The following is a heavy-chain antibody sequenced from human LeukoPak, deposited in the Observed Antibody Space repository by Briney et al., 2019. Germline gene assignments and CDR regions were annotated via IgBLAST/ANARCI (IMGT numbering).Heavy chain of an antibody. Sequence: GASVKVSCKVSGYTLTELSMHWVRQAPGKGLEWMGGFDPEDGETIYAQKFQGRVTITEDTYTDTAYMELSSLRSEDTAVYYCATGPYYYGSGSAPGAYWGQGTLVTVSS. CDR1: GYTLTELS. CDR2: FDPEDGET. V-gene: IGHV1-24*01. CDR3: ATGPYYYGSGSAPGAY. J-gene: IGHJ4*02. D-gene: IGHD3-10*01.